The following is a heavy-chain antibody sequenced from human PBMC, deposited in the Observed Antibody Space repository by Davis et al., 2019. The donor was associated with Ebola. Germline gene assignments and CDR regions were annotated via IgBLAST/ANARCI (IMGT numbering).Heavy chain of an antibody. CDR2: ISTNTGHS. D-gene: IGHD2-2*01. CDR1: GYTFITYN. Sequence: ASVKVSCKASGYTFITYNIAWVRQAPGQGLEWMGWISTNTGHSFYAQNFKGRVAVTTDRSTATVYLDLRSLRSDDTAVYFCARDVNASAATFLGGLDVWGQGTPVTVSS. J-gene: IGHJ6*02. CDR3: ARDVNASAATFLGGLDV. V-gene: IGHV1-18*01.